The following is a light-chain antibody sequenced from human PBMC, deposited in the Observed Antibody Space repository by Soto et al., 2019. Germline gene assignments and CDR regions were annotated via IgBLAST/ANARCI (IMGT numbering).Light chain of an antibody. Sequence: DIQMTQSPSSLSASVGDRVTITCRASQSIGSYLNWYQQKPGKAPKLLIHAATSLQGGVPSRFSGSESGTDFTLTISSLEPEDFAVYYCQQRSNWPQITFGQGTRLEIK. CDR2: AAT. CDR3: QQRSNWPQIT. V-gene: IGKV1-39*01. J-gene: IGKJ5*01. CDR1: QSIGSY.